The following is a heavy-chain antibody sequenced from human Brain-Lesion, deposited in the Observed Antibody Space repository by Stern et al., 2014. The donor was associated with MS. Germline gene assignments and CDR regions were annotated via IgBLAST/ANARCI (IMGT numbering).Heavy chain of an antibody. CDR2: FDPEDGEK. CDR3: ATLSPGAGGNYYRHFDY. CDR1: GYTLTELS. V-gene: IGHV1-24*01. J-gene: IGHJ4*02. Sequence: QVQLVQSGAEVKKPGASVKVSCTVSGYTLTELSMHWVRQAPRKGLEWMGGFDPEDGEKIYAQKFQGRVTMTEDTSTDTAYMELSSLRSEDTAVYYCATLSPGAGGNYYRHFDYWGQGTLVTVSS. D-gene: IGHD1-26*01.